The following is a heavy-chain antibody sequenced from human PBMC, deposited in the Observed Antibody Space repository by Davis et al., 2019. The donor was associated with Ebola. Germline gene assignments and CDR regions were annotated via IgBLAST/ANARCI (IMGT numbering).Heavy chain of an antibody. J-gene: IGHJ4*02. CDR3: ARDCVSGAAAGTGY. CDR2: INPSGGST. D-gene: IGHD6-13*01. CDR1: GDTLTSYA. Sequence: AASVKVSCKAVGDTLTSYAMTWVRQAPGQGLEWMGIINPSGGSTSYAQKFQGRVTMTRDTSTSTVYMELSSLRSEDTAVYYCARDCVSGAAAGTGYWGQGTLVTVSS. V-gene: IGHV1-46*01.